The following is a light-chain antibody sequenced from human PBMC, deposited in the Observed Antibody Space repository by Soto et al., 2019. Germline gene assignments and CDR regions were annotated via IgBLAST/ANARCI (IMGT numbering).Light chain of an antibody. Sequence: EIVMTQSPATLSVSPGERATLSCRASQSVSSNLAWYQQKPGQAPRLLIYGASTRATGIPARFSGSGSGTEFTLTLSSLQSEDFAVYYCQQYKHWPPWTFGQGTKVEIK. CDR2: GAS. CDR1: QSVSSN. V-gene: IGKV3-15*01. CDR3: QQYKHWPPWT. J-gene: IGKJ1*01.